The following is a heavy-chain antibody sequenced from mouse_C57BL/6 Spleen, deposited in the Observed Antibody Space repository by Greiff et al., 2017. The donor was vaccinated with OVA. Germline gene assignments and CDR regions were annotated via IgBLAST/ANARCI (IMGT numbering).Heavy chain of an antibody. D-gene: IGHD1-1*01. CDR2: ISPGSGST. Sequence: VQLQQPGAELVKPGASVKMSCTASVYTFPLSFLPFFPPLPFPCLSWIGAISPGSGSTNYNEKFKSKATLTVDTSSSTAYMQLSSLTSEDAAVYYCARSYGSSSFDYWGQGTTLTVSS. V-gene: IGHV1-55*01. CDR1: VYTFPLSF. CDR3: ARSYGSSSFDY. J-gene: IGHJ2*01.